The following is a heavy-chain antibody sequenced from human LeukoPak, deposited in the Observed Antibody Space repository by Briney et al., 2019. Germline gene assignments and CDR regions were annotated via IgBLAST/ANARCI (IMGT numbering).Heavy chain of an antibody. CDR2: INPSSGGT. J-gene: IGHJ4*02. D-gene: IGHD3-22*01. CDR3: ARVAFGSDYYDSSGYYDY. Sequence: ASVKVSCKASGYTFTGYYMHWVRQAPGQGLEWMGRINPSSGGTNYAQKFQGRVTMTRDTSISTAYMELSSLRSEDTAVYYCARVAFGSDYYDSSGYYDYWGQGTLVTVSS. V-gene: IGHV1-2*06. CDR1: GYTFTGYY.